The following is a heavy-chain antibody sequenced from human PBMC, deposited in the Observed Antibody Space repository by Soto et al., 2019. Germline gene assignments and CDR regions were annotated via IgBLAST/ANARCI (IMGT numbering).Heavy chain of an antibody. D-gene: IGHD6-13*01. CDR2: IYYSGST. V-gene: IGHV4-30-4*01. CDR1: GGSISSGDYY. J-gene: IGHJ5*02. CDR3: ARFGSSWYPGWFDP. Sequence: QVQLQESGPGLVKPSQTLSLTCTVSGGSISSGDYYWSWIRQPPGKGLEWIGYIYYSGSTYYNPSRKSRLTISVDPSKNQFPLKLSSVTAADTAVYDCARFGSSWYPGWFDPWGQGTLVTVSS.